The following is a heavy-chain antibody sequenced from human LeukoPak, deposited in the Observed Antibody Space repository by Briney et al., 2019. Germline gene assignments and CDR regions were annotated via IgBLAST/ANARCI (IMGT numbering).Heavy chain of an antibody. CDR3: ARGVVIGPRPKGRYFDL. D-gene: IGHD3-10*01. CDR1: GGSISSGGYY. Sequence: PSQTLSLTCTVSGGSISSGGYYWSWIRQHPGKGLEWIGYIYYSGSTYYNPSLKSRVTISVDTSKNQFSLKLSSVTAADTAVYYCARGVVIGPRPKGRYFDLWGRGTLVTVSS. V-gene: IGHV4-31*03. J-gene: IGHJ2*01. CDR2: IYYSGST.